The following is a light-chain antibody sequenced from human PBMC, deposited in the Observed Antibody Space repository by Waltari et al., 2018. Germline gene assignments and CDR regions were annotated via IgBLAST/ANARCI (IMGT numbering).Light chain of an antibody. V-gene: IGKV3-15*01. CDR2: GAS. J-gene: IGKJ3*01. CDR3: LQYNDWPLFT. Sequence: EIVMTQSPATLSVSPGERATLSCRASQSVSSNLAWYQQKPGQAPRLLINGASTRATGVPDRFSGSGSGTEFTLTISSLQSEDFAVYYCLQYNDWPLFTFGPGTKVDFK. CDR1: QSVSSN.